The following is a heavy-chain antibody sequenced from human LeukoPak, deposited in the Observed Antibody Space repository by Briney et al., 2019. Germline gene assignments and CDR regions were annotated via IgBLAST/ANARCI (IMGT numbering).Heavy chain of an antibody. V-gene: IGHV3-53*01. CDR1: GFTDSSHY. CDR3: AGDHTLLRGFAFDS. J-gene: IGHJ3*02. Sequence: GGSLRLFCAASGFTDSSHYMIGVRQAPGKGLEWVSVLYSGGSTYYADAVKGRFTIARDNSKNTLYLQMNSPRAEDTAGFYCAGDHTLLRGFAFDSWGQGTMVTVCS. D-gene: IGHD2-21*01. CDR2: LYSGGST.